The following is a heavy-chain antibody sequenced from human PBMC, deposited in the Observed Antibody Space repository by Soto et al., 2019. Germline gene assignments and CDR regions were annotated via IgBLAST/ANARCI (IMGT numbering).Heavy chain of an antibody. Sequence: EVQLVESGGGLVQPGGSLRLSCAGSGFTFSNVWMNWVRQAPGKGLEWVGRIKSETDGGTIDYAAPVKGRFTISRDDSNNTLYLQMNSLKTEDTATYYCTPLALKYNSDWYPLSDWGQGTLVTVSS. D-gene: IGHD6-19*01. CDR2: IKSETDGGTI. CDR1: GFTFSNVW. J-gene: IGHJ4*02. V-gene: IGHV3-15*07. CDR3: TPLALKYNSDWYPLSD.